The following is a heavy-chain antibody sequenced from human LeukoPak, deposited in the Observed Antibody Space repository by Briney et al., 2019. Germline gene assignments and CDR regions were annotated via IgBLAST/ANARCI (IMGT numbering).Heavy chain of an antibody. D-gene: IGHD3-10*01. J-gene: IGHJ5*02. Sequence: SGTLSLTCTVSGGSISSYYWSWIRQPPGKGLEWIGYIYYSGSTNYNPSLKSRVTISVDTSKNQFSLKLSSVTAADTAVYYCAREGAYYYGSGSYVWFDPWGQGTLVTVSS. CDR2: IYYSGST. V-gene: IGHV4-59*01. CDR3: AREGAYYYGSGSYVWFDP. CDR1: GGSISSYY.